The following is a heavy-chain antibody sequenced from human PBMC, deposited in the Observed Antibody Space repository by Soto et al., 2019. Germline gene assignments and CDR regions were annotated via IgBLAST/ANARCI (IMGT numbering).Heavy chain of an antibody. CDR3: AVTTMGGYFDY. CDR1: GFTFSSYW. D-gene: IGHD1-26*01. V-gene: IGHV3-74*01. Sequence: GGSLRLSCAASGFTFSSYWMHWVRQVPGKRLVWLSRINSDGSSTTYADSVKGRFTISRDNAENTLYLQMNSLRAEDTAVYYCAVTTMGGYFDYWGQGNMVTSPQ. CDR2: INSDGSST. J-gene: IGHJ4*02.